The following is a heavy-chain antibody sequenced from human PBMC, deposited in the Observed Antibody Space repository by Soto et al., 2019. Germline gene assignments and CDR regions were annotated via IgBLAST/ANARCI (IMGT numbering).Heavy chain of an antibody. CDR2: ISYDGSNK. CDR3: AKVSIAAARYYYGMDV. J-gene: IGHJ6*02. V-gene: IGHV3-30*18. CDR1: GFTFSSYG. Sequence: QVQLVESGGGVVQPGRSLRLSCAASGFTFSSYGVHWVRQAPGKGLEWVAVISYDGSNKYYADSVKGRFTISRDNSKNTLYLQMNSLRAEDTAVYYCAKVSIAAARYYYGMDVWGQGTTVTVSS. D-gene: IGHD6-13*01.